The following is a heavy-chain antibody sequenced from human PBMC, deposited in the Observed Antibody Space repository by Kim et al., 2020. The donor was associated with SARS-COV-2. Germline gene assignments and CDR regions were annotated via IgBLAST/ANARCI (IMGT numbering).Heavy chain of an antibody. Sequence: GGSLRLSCATSGFTFSAYDMNWVRQAPGKGLEWLSFITKSSTTIYHADSVEGRCTISRDNAKNSLFLQMNSLRDEDTALYYCVRDRMGGAFDMWGQGTMVTVSS. J-gene: IGHJ3*02. CDR3: VRDRMGGAFDM. CDR1: GFTFSAYD. D-gene: IGHD3-16*01. V-gene: IGHV3-48*02. CDR2: ITKSSTTI.